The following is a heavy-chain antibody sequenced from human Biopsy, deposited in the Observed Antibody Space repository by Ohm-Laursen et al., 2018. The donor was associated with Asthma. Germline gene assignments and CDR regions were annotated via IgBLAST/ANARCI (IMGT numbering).Heavy chain of an antibody. CDR3: ARAQDYYDSRGYYRSFDY. J-gene: IGHJ4*02. D-gene: IGHD3-22*01. CDR2: IYYTGST. Sequence: SQTLSLTCTVSGGSVSSGGYYWTWIRQHPGKGLEWIGYIYYTGSTDYNPSLKSRVTISLDTSKNQFSLTLRSVTAADTAVYYCARAQDYYDSRGYYRSFDYWGQGTLVTVSS. CDR1: GGSVSSGGYY. V-gene: IGHV4-31*03.